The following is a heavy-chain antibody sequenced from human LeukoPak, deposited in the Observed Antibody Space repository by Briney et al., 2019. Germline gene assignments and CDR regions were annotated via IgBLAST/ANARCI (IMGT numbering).Heavy chain of an antibody. CDR2: IKQDGSEK. CDR3: ARSPYIVATIGADY. V-gene: IGHV3-7*01. J-gene: IGHJ4*02. CDR1: GISFSNYW. Sequence: PGGSLRLSCVASGISFSNYWMTWVRQAPGKGLEWVANIKQDGSEKNYVDSVKGRFTSSRDNAKNSLYLQMKSLRDEDTAVFYCARSPYIVATIGADYWGQGTLVTVSS. D-gene: IGHD5-12*01.